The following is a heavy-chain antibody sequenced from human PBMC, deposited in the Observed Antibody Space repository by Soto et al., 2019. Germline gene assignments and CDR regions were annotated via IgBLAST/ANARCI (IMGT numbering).Heavy chain of an antibody. CDR1: GGSVSRGSYY. CDR3: ARDPGYCSSTSCT. J-gene: IGHJ5*02. V-gene: IGHV4-61*01. D-gene: IGHD2-2*01. Sequence: SETLSLTCTVSGGSVSRGSYYWSWIRQPPGKGLEWIGYIYYSGGATYSPSYNPSLKSRIAISVDTSKRLFSLKLTSVSAADTAVYYCARDPGYCSSTSCTWGQGTLVTVS. CDR2: IYYSGGATYSP.